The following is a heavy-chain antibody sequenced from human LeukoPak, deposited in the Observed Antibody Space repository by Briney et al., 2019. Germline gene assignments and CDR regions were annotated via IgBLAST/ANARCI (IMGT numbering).Heavy chain of an antibody. J-gene: IGHJ3*01. CDR3: ARDWLAGNPYHAFDL. CDR1: RFTLSGYW. Sequence: GGSLRLSCVASRFTLSGYWMSWVRQAPGKGLEWVANIKHDGSQTYYVDSVKGRFTISRDNAKNSLYLQMNSLRAEDTAVYYCARDWLAGNPYHAFDLWGKGTMVTVSS. CDR2: IKHDGSQT. D-gene: IGHD3-22*01. V-gene: IGHV3-7*01.